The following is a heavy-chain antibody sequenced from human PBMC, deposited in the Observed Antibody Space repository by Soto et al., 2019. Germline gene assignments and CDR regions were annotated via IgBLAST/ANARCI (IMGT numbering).Heavy chain of an antibody. Sequence: QVQLVQSGAEVKKPGASVKVSCKASGYTCTSYAMHWVRQAPGQRLEWMGWINAGNGNTKYSQKFQGRVTITRDTSASKAYMELSSLRSEDTAVYYCAREYYVVVPAAIWFGGGWFDPWGQGTLVTVSS. CDR2: INAGNGNT. D-gene: IGHD2-2*01. V-gene: IGHV1-3*01. J-gene: IGHJ5*02. CDR1: GYTCTSYA. CDR3: AREYYVVVPAAIWFGGGWFDP.